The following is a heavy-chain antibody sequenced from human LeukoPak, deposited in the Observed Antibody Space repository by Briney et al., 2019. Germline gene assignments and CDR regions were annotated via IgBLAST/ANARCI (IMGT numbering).Heavy chain of an antibody. CDR2: VYLGGST. CDR1: GGSISSSNW. Sequence: SGTLSLTCTVSGGSISSSNWWSWVRQPPGKGLEWMGEVYLGGSTNYNPSLQSRITISLDKSKNQFSLELTSVTAADTAVYYCARYFPNNGCLDYWGQGTLVTVSS. D-gene: IGHD5-24*01. V-gene: IGHV4-4*02. J-gene: IGHJ4*02. CDR3: ARYFPNNGCLDY.